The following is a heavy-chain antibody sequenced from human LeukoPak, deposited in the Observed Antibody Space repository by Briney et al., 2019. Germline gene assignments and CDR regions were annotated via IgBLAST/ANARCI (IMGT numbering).Heavy chain of an antibody. CDR3: AGNPWDY. CDR1: GFTFNRYW. CDR2: IMQDGSEK. Sequence: QAGGSLRLSCGASGFTFNRYWVNWVRQAPGQGLECVASIMQDGSEKYYVDSVRGRFTISRDNAKNSVYLEMTSLRAEDTAVYYCAGNPWDYWGQGTLVTVSS. J-gene: IGHJ4*02. V-gene: IGHV3-7*01.